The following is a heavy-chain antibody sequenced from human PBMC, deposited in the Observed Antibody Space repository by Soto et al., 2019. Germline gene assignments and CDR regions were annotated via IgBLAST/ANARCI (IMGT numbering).Heavy chain of an antibody. CDR1: GYTFTSYD. Sequence: GASVKVSCKASGYTFTSYDINWVRQATGQGLEWMGWMNPNSGNTGYAQKFQGRVTMTRNTSISTAYMELSSLRPEDTAVYYCARDRSSSCCYYYGVDVWGQGTTVTVSS. CDR2: MNPNSGNT. J-gene: IGHJ6*02. V-gene: IGHV1-8*01. CDR3: ARDRSSSCCYYYGVDV. D-gene: IGHD6-13*01.